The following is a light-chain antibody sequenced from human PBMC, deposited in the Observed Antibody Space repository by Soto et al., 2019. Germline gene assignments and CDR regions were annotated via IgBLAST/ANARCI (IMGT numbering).Light chain of an antibody. V-gene: IGLV2-23*01. CDR1: SSDVGSYDL. Sequence: QPVLTQPASVSGSPGQSITISCTGTSSDVGSYDLVSWYQQHPGKAPKLMIYEGSQRPSGVSNRFSGSKSGNTASLTIFGLQADDEADYYCFSYAGTTNVAFGTGTKLTVL. J-gene: IGLJ2*01. CDR3: FSYAGTTNVA. CDR2: EGS.